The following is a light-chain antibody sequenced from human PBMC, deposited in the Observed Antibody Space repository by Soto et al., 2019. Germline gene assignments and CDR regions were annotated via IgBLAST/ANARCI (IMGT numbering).Light chain of an antibody. V-gene: IGLV2-14*01. CDR1: SSDVGGYNH. J-gene: IGLJ1*01. CDR2: DVS. CDR3: SSFTSTSTNYV. Sequence: QSALTQPASVSGSPGQSITISCTGTSSDVGGYNHVSWYQQHPGKAPKLMIYDVSNRPSGVSNRFSGSKSGNTASLTISGLQPEDEADYYCSSFTSTSTNYVFGTGTKVTV.